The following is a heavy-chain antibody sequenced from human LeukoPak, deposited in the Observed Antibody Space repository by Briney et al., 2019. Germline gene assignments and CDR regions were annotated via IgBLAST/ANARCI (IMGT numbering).Heavy chain of an antibody. V-gene: IGHV4-34*01. CDR1: GGSFSGYY. D-gene: IGHD7-27*01. CDR2: INHSGST. CDR3: ARAITGDSPGVGYYFDY. Sequence: PSETLSLTCAVYGGSFSGYYWSWIRQPPGKGLEWIGEINHSGSTNYNPSLKSRVTISVDTSKNQFSLKLSSVTAADTAVYYCARAITGDSPGVGYYFDYWGQGTLVTVSS. J-gene: IGHJ4*02.